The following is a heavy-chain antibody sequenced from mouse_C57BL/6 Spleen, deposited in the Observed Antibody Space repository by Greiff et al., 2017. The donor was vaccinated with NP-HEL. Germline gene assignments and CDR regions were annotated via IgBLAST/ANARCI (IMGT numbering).Heavy chain of an antibody. CDR3: ARWSTAQATFAY. CDR2: IYPSDSET. V-gene: IGHV1-61*01. J-gene: IGHJ3*01. Sequence: QVQLQEPGAELVRPGSSVKLSCKASGYTFTSYWMDWVKQRPGQGLEWIGNIYPSDSETHYNQKFKDKATLTVDKSSSTAYMQLSSLTSEDSAVYYCARWSTAQATFAYWGQGTLVTVSA. D-gene: IGHD3-2*02. CDR1: GYTFTSYW.